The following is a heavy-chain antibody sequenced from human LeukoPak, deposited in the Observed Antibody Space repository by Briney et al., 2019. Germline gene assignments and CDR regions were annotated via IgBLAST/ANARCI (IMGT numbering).Heavy chain of an antibody. CDR2: INAGNGNT. CDR3: ARGERLVHKAFDI. Sequence: GASVKVSRKASGYTFTSYAMHWVRQAPGQRLEWMGWINAGNGNTKYSQKFQGRVTITRDTSASTAYMELSSLRSEDTAVYYCARGERLVHKAFDIWGQGTMVTVSS. J-gene: IGHJ3*02. V-gene: IGHV1-3*01. CDR1: GYTFTSYA. D-gene: IGHD3-9*01.